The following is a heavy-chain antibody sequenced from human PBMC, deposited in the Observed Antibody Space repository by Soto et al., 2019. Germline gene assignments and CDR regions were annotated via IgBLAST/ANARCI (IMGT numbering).Heavy chain of an antibody. Sequence: EVQLVESGGGLVKPGGSLRLSCAASGFTFSSYSMNWVRQAPGKGLEWVSSISSRSSCIYYADSVKGRFTISRDNAKNSLYRQMNSLRDEDTAVYYCARRMAAAGTDYWGQGTLVTLSS. CDR2: ISSRSSCI. J-gene: IGHJ4*02. CDR3: ARRMAAAGTDY. CDR1: GFTFSSYS. V-gene: IGHV3-21*01. D-gene: IGHD6-13*01.